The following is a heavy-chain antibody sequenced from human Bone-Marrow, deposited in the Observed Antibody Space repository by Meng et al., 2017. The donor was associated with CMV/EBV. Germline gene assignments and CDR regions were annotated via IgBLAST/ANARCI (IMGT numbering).Heavy chain of an antibody. V-gene: IGHV3-30*03. CDR1: GFTFSNAW. CDR2: ISYDGSNK. Sequence: GESLKISCAASGFTFSNAWMSWVRQAPGKGLEWVAVISYDGSNKYYADSVKGRFTISRDNSKNTLYLQMNSLRAEDTAVYYCASDLYSSSWYSYYYYGMDVWGQGTTVTVSS. CDR3: ASDLYSSSWYSYYYYGMDV. D-gene: IGHD6-13*01. J-gene: IGHJ6*02.